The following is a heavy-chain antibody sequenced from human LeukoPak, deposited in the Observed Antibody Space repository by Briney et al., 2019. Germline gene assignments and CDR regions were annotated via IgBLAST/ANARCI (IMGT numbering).Heavy chain of an antibody. CDR1: GFTFSSYS. J-gene: IGHJ3*02. V-gene: IGHV3-23*01. CDR3: AKDIGAAYYYGSGRLFALDI. D-gene: IGHD3-10*01. CDR2: VSGSGGGT. Sequence: PGGSLRLSCAASGFTFSSYSMNWVRQAPGKGLEWVSAVSGSGGGTYYADSVKGRFTISRDNSKNTLYLQMNGLRAEDTAVYYCAKDIGAAYYYGSGRLFALDIWGQGTMVTVSS.